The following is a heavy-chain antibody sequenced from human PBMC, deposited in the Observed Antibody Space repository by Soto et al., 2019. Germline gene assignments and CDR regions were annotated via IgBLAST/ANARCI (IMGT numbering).Heavy chain of an antibody. CDR3: ARGSSGWYKGGMDV. J-gene: IGHJ6*02. Sequence: QVQLVESGGGVVQPGRSLRLSCAASGFTFSSYAMHWVRQAPGKGLEWVAVISYDGSNKYYADSVKGRFTISRDNSQNNLYLPMNRLRAGDTAVYYCARGSSGWYKGGMDVLGQGTTVTVSS. CDR1: GFTFSSYA. CDR2: ISYDGSNK. D-gene: IGHD6-19*01. V-gene: IGHV3-30-3*01.